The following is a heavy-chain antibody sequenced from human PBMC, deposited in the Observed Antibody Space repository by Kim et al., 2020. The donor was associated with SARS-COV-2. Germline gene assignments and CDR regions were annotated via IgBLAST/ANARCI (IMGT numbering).Heavy chain of an antibody. CDR3: ARDTPYYGMDV. V-gene: IGHV3-30*04. CDR2: ISYDGSNK. Sequence: GGSLRLSCAASGFTFSSYAMHWVRQAPGKGLEWVAVISYDGSNKYYADSVKGRFTISRDNSKNTLYLQMNSLRAEDTAMYYCARDTPYYGMDVWGQGTTV. J-gene: IGHJ6*02. CDR1: GFTFSSYA.